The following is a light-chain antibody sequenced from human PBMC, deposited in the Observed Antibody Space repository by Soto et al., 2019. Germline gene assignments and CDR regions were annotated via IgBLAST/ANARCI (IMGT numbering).Light chain of an antibody. CDR2: YDS. J-gene: IGLJ1*01. Sequence: SYELTQPPSVSVAPGKTARITCGGNNIGIKSVHWYQQKPGQAPVLVIYYDSDRPSGMPERFSGSNSGNTATLTISRVEAGDEADYYCQVWDSSSDHYVFGTGTKLTVL. V-gene: IGLV3-21*04. CDR1: NIGIKS. CDR3: QVWDSSSDHYV.